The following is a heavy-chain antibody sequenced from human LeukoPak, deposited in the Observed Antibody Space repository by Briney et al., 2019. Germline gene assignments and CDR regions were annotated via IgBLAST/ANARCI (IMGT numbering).Heavy chain of an antibody. J-gene: IGHJ4*02. CDR1: GFTFSSYA. D-gene: IGHD3-10*01. V-gene: IGHV3-23*01. CDR3: ARDWDNGELQPPH. CDR2: ISGSGGST. Sequence: GGSLRLSCAASGFTFSSYAMSWVRKAPGKGLEWVSAISGSGGSTYYADSVKGRFTISRDNSKNTLYLQMNSLRAEDTAVYYCARDWDNGELQPPHWGQGTLVTVSS.